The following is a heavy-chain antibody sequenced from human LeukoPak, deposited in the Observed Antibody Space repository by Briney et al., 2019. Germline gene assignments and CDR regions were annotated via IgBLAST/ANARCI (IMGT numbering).Heavy chain of an antibody. V-gene: IGHV4-59*01. D-gene: IGHD3-22*01. CDR2: IYYSGST. CDR3: ASFRGYLDY. Sequence: PSETLSLTCTVSGGSISSYYWSWIRQPPGKGLEWIGYIYYSGSTNYNPSLKSRVTISVDTSKNQFSLKLSSVTAADTAVYYCASFRGYLDYWGQGTPVTVSS. CDR1: GGSISSYY. J-gene: IGHJ4*02.